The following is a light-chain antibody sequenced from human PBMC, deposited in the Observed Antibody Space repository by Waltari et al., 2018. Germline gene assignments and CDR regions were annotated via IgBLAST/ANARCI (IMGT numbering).Light chain of an antibody. CDR1: SSDVGDYQH. CDR3: GSYTVTGDLYV. V-gene: IGLV2-8*01. Sequence: QSALTQPPSASGSPGQSVTISCSGTSSDVGDYQHVSWYQQHPGKAPKLLIFQLNQRPSGVPNRFFGSKSANAASLTVSGLQAEDEADYYCGSYTVTGDLYVFGSGTKVTVL. CDR2: QLN. J-gene: IGLJ1*01.